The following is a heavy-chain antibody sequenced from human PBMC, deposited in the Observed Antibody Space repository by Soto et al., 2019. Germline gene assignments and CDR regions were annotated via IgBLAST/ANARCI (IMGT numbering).Heavy chain of an antibody. CDR3: AREFGDSSGYYYYFDY. D-gene: IGHD3-22*01. CDR2: ISAYNGNT. CDR1: GYTFTSYG. V-gene: IGHV1-18*01. Sequence: ASVQVSCKASGYTFTSYGISWVRQAPGQGLEWMGWISAYNGNTNYAQKLQGRVTMTTGTATSTGYMELRSLRSDDTAVYYCAREFGDSSGYYYYFDYWGQGTLVTVSS. J-gene: IGHJ4*02.